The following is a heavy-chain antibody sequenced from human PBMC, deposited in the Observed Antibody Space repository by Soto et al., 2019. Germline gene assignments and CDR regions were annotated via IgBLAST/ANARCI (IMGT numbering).Heavy chain of an antibody. Sequence: SETLSLTCTVSGGSISSSSYYWGWIRQPPGKGLEWIGSIYYSGSTYYNPSLKSRVTISVDTSKNQFSLKLSSVTAADTAVYYCARHSTTYYDFWSGYYTPYYFDYWGQGTRVTVSS. D-gene: IGHD3-3*01. CDR1: GGSISSSSYY. CDR2: IYYSGST. CDR3: ARHSTTYYDFWSGYYTPYYFDY. V-gene: IGHV4-39*01. J-gene: IGHJ4*02.